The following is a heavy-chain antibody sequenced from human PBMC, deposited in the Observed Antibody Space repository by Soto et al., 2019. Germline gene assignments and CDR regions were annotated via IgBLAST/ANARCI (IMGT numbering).Heavy chain of an antibody. CDR3: ARPGDAYGLDV. Sequence: SETLSLTGSVSGSSVTRSSYYWAWIRQPPGKGLEWIASIHSHSGSTYYDPSLRGRVLISVDSSKNHFSLNLSSVTAADTAVYYCARPGDAYGLDVWGQGTTVTVSS. D-gene: IGHD2-21*02. CDR2: IHSHSGST. V-gene: IGHV4-39*01. J-gene: IGHJ6*02. CDR1: GSSVTRSSYY.